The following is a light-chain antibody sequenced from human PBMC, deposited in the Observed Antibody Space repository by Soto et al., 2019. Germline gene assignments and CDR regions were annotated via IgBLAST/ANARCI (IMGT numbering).Light chain of an antibody. CDR2: DAS. J-gene: IGKJ1*01. V-gene: IGKV1-5*01. CDR3: QQYNTYSWT. Sequence: DIQMTQSPSSLSASVGDRVTITCRPSQSISNSLHWYQQKPGKAPKVLIYDASSLESGVPSRFSGSGSGTEFTLSISSLQPDDFATYYCQQYNTYSWTFGQGTKVDIK. CDR1: QSISNS.